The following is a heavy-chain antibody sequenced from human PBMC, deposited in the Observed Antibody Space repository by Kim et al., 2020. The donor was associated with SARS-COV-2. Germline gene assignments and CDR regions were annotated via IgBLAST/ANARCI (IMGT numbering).Heavy chain of an antibody. CDR2: ISNDGSNK. CDR1: GFTFSSFA. Sequence: GGSLRLSCAASGFTFSSFAMHWVRQAPGKGLEWVAIISNDGSNKYYADSVKGRFTISRDNSNNTLYLQVNSLRAEDTAVYYCARDLFSGSTKGYFHYWGQGTLVTVSS. V-gene: IGHV3-30*04. CDR3: ARDLFSGSTKGYFHY. D-gene: IGHD1-26*01. J-gene: IGHJ4*02.